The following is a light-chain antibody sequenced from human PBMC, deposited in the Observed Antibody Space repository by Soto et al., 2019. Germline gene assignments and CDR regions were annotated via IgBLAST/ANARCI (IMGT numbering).Light chain of an antibody. Sequence: IVMTQSPASLTVSLGERATINGKSSQTVFTGSNNKNYLAWYQHKPGQAPKLLMYWATARESGVPDRFRGSGFGTEFTLTITSVQAEDVAVYYCHQYFTLPSFGGGTKVDIK. CDR3: HQYFTLPS. CDR1: QTVFTGSNNKNY. CDR2: WAT. J-gene: IGKJ4*01. V-gene: IGKV4-1*01.